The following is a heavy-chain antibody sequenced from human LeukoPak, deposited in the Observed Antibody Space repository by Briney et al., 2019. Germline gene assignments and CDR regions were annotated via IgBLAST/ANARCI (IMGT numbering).Heavy chain of an antibody. CDR1: GFTFSSYA. J-gene: IGHJ3*02. D-gene: IGHD1-26*01. CDR2: INWNGGST. Sequence: PGGSLRLSCAASGFTFSSYAMSWVRQAPGKGLEWVSGINWNGGSTGYVDSVKGRFTISRDNAKNSLYLQMNSLRAEDTALYYCARGQWELLSAFDIWGQGTMVTVSS. CDR3: ARGQWELLSAFDI. V-gene: IGHV3-20*04.